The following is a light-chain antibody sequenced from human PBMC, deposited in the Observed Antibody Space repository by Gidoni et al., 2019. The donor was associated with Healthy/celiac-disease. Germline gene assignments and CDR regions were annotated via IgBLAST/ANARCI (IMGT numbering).Light chain of an antibody. CDR1: QSVSSN. Sequence: EIVMTQSPATLSVSPGERATLSCRASQSVSSNLAWYQQKPGQAPRLLIYGASTRATDIPARFSGSGSGTEFTLIISSLQSEDFAVYYCQQYNRWTFGQGTKVEIE. CDR2: GAS. CDR3: QQYNRWT. V-gene: IGKV3-15*01. J-gene: IGKJ1*01.